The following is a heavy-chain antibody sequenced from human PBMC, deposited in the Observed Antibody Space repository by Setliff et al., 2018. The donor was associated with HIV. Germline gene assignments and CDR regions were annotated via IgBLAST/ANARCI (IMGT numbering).Heavy chain of an antibody. CDR3: ASLRGDYVGQYYYYMDI. CDR2: IFPGDSDT. Sequence: PGESLKISCTGSGFNFNTDWVVWVRQIPGKGLEWMGSIFPGDSDTRYSPSFQDQVTISVGKSISTAYLQWRSLKASDTALYYCASLRGDYVGQYYYYMDIWGKGTTVTVSS. J-gene: IGHJ6*03. V-gene: IGHV5-51*01. D-gene: IGHD4-17*01. CDR1: GFNFNTDW.